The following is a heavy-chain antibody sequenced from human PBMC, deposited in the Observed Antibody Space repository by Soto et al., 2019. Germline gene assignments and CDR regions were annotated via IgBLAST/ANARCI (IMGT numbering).Heavy chain of an antibody. D-gene: IGHD5-18*01. V-gene: IGHV4-31*03. CDR1: GGSFSSDSFI. Sequence: SETLSLTCSVSGGSFSSDSFIWSWVRQFPGKGLEWIGYINYSGTTYYNPSLRSRITMSVDTPKNQFSLNLSSVTAADTAVYYCARDRLMATAGTARHYFGLDVWGQGTTVTVSS. CDR2: INYSGTT. J-gene: IGHJ6*02. CDR3: ARDRLMATAGTARHYFGLDV.